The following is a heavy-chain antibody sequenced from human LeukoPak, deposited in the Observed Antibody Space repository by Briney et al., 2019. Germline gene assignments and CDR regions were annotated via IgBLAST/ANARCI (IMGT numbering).Heavy chain of an antibody. D-gene: IGHD6-13*01. CDR1: GFTFSSYS. CDR3: AREVASSSWAYYFDY. Sequence: GGSLRLSCAASGFTFSSYSMNWVRQAPGKGLEWVSSISSSSSYIYYADSVKGRFTISRDNAKNSLYLQMNSVRAEDTAVYYCAREVASSSWAYYFDYWGQGTLVTVSS. J-gene: IGHJ4*02. V-gene: IGHV3-21*01. CDR2: ISSSSSYI.